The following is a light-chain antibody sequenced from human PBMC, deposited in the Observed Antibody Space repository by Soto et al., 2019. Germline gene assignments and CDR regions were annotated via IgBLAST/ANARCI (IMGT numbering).Light chain of an antibody. CDR1: QSVSSSY. CDR3: QQYGSSPLT. J-gene: IGKJ2*01. Sequence: EIVLTQSPGTLSLSPGERATLSCRASQSVSSSYLAWYQQKPGQAPRLLIYGASSSATGILDRFSGSGSGTDFSLTISRPEPEDFAVYYCQQYGSSPLTFGQGTKLEIK. CDR2: GAS. V-gene: IGKV3-20*01.